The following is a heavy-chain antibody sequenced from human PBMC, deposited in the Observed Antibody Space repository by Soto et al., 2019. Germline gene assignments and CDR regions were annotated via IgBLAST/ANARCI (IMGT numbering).Heavy chain of an antibody. CDR2: ISYDGSNK. V-gene: IGHV3-30*03. CDR1: GFTFSSYG. J-gene: IGHJ6*03. CDR3: ASLRGYYYYMDV. Sequence: GGSLRLSCASSGFTFSSYGMHWVRQAPGKGLEWVAVISYDGSNKYYADSVKGRFTISRDNAKNSLYLQMNSLRAEDTAVYYCASLRGYYYYMDVWGKGTTVTVSS.